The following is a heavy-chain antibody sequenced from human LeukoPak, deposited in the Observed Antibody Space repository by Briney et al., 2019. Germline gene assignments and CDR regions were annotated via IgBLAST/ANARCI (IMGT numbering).Heavy chain of an antibody. V-gene: IGHV3-48*04. Sequence: PGGSLRLSCAASGFPFSSYNMNWVRQASGKGLEWLSYIGSSSSTIYYADSVKGRFTISRDNAKNSLYLQMDSLRAEDTAVYYCARRSPTWNFDYWGQGTLVTVSS. J-gene: IGHJ4*02. CDR3: ARRSPTWNFDY. CDR2: IGSSSSTI. CDR1: GFPFSSYN. D-gene: IGHD1-26*01.